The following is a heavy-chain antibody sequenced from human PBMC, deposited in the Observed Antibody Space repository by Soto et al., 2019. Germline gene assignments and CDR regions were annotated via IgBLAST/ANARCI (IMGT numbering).Heavy chain of an antibody. CDR3: KVNSSGWHFFDS. V-gene: IGHV4-39*01. Sequence: QLQLQESGPGLVRPSGTLSLTCTVSGGSISSSSYYWGWIRQSPGKGLEWIGNTFSRGGTTYNPSLKRRATISEDSSTNQFSQRLRSVTATDTGVYYCKVNSSGWHFFDSWGHGTQVIVSS. J-gene: IGHJ4*01. D-gene: IGHD6-25*01. CDR1: GGSISSSSYY. CDR2: TFSRGGT.